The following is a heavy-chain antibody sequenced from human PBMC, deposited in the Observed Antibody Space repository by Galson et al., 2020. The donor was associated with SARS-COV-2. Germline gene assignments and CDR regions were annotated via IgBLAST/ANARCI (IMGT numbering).Heavy chain of an antibody. CDR2: IYGDDDK. J-gene: IGHJ6*02. Sequence: ESGPTLVKPTQTLTLTCTFSGFSLNTGAVGVGWIRQPPGKALEMVAVIYGDDDKRYSSSLKRRLIITKDTSKNQVVLTMTNMDPVDTATYYCAHRGPGWRGMDVWGRGTTVTVYS. CDR3: AHRGPGWRGMDV. V-gene: IGHV2-5*02. CDR1: GFSLNTGAVG.